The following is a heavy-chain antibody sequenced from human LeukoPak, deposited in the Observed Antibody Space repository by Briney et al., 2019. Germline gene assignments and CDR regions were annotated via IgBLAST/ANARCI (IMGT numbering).Heavy chain of an antibody. CDR1: GFTLSKHW. V-gene: IGHV3-7*01. CDR2: IKQDGSEK. J-gene: IGHJ4*02. Sequence: PGGSLTLSCAASGFTLSKHWMTWVRQAPGKGLECVAIIKQDGSEKYYVNSVKGRFTFSRDNAKNSLYLQMNSLRVEDTAVYYCGREWAVDFWGQGTLVTVSS. CDR3: GREWAVDF.